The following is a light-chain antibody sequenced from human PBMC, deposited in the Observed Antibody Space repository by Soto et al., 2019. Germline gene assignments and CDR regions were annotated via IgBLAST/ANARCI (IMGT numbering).Light chain of an antibody. Sequence: DIQMTQSPSSLSASVGDRVTITCRASQGIRDALGWYQQKPGKVPKRLISSASSLQNGVPSRFSGRGSETVFTLTISSLQTEDFATYFCLQHSDYPFTFGQGTRLEI. CDR1: QGIRDA. CDR2: SAS. CDR3: LQHSDYPFT. J-gene: IGKJ2*01. V-gene: IGKV1-17*01.